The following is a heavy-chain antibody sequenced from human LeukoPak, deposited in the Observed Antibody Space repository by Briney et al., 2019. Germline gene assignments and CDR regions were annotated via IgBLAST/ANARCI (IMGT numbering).Heavy chain of an antibody. Sequence: GASVKVSCKASGYTFTSYGISWVRQAPGQGLEWMGWISAYNGNTNYAQKLQGRVTMTTDTSTRTAYMELRSLRSDDTAVYYCARGGRYSSSPGYYYMDVWGKGTTVTVSS. CDR3: ARGGRYSSSPGYYYMDV. CDR2: ISAYNGNT. J-gene: IGHJ6*03. V-gene: IGHV1-18*01. D-gene: IGHD6-13*01. CDR1: GYTFTSYG.